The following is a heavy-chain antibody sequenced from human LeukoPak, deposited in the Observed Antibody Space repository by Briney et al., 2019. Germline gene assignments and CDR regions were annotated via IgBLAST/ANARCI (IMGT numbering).Heavy chain of an antibody. J-gene: IGHJ5*02. CDR2: ISSSSYI. CDR1: GFTFSSYS. Sequence: GSLRLSCAASGFTFSSYSMNWVRQAPGKGLEWVSSISSSSYIYYADSVKGRFAISRDNAKNSLYLQMNSLRAEDTAVYYCARGIAAAGTGYNWFDPWGQGTLVTVSS. CDR3: ARGIAAAGTGYNWFDP. V-gene: IGHV3-21*01. D-gene: IGHD6-13*01.